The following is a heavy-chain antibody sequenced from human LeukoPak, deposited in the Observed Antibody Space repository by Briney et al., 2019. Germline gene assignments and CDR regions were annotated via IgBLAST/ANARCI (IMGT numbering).Heavy chain of an antibody. Sequence: PGGSLRLSCAASGFILSSYSMNWVRQAPGKGLEWVSIIYSGGGAYYADSVKGRFTISRDNSRNTLFLQMNSLRAEDTAMYYCARVFPPNWFDPWGQGTLVTVSS. CDR1: GFILSSYS. CDR2: IYSGGGA. CDR3: ARVFPPNWFDP. J-gene: IGHJ5*02. V-gene: IGHV3-66*01. D-gene: IGHD3-10*02.